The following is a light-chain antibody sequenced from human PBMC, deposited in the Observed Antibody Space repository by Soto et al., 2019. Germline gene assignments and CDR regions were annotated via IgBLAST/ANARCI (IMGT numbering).Light chain of an antibody. CDR2: AAS. V-gene: IGKV1-12*01. CDR1: EDISTW. J-gene: IGKJ5*01. Sequence: DIQMSQSPSSVSASVGDRVTITCRSSEDISTWLAWYQQKPGKAPKLLIYAASSLQSGVPSRFSGSGSGTDFTLTISSLQPEDFATYYCQQYESLPLTFGQGTRLEIK. CDR3: QQYESLPLT.